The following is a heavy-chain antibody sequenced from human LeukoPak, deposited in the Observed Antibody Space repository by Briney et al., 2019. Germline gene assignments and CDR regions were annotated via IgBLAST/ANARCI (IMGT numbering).Heavy chain of an antibody. J-gene: IGHJ4*02. V-gene: IGHV1-46*01. CDR3: ARDQGLTGYFDY. CDR2: INPSGGST. Sequence: ASVNVSCKTSGYSFTNYYMHWVRQAPGQGLEWMGIINPSGGSTNYAQKFQGRVTMTRDTSTSTVYMELSSLRSEDTAVYYCARDQGLTGYFDYWGQGTLVTVSS. D-gene: IGHD3-9*01. CDR1: GYSFTNYY.